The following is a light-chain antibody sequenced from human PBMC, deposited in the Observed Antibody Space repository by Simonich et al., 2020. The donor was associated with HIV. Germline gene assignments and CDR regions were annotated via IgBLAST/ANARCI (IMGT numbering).Light chain of an antibody. CDR3: TSYTSSSLWV. Sequence: QSALTQPASVSGSPGQSVTISCTGTSSDVGGYNYVSWYQQHPGKAPKLLIYDVRNRPSGVSNRFSGSKSANTASLTISGLQAEDEADYYCTSYTSSSLWVFGGGTKLTVL. CDR1: SSDVGGYNY. J-gene: IGLJ3*02. V-gene: IGLV2-14*03. CDR2: DVR.